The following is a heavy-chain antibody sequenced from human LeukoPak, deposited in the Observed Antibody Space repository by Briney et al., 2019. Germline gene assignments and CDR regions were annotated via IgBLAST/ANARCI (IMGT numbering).Heavy chain of an antibody. Sequence: GESLMISCKGSGYSFTSYWIGWVRQMPGKGLEWMGIIYPGDSDPRYSPSFQGQVTMSADKSISTAYLQWSSLKASDTAMYYCASALSLAYYFDYWGQGTLVTVSS. CDR3: ASALSLAYYFDY. V-gene: IGHV5-51*01. CDR2: IYPGDSDP. J-gene: IGHJ4*02. D-gene: IGHD5/OR15-5a*01. CDR1: GYSFTSYW.